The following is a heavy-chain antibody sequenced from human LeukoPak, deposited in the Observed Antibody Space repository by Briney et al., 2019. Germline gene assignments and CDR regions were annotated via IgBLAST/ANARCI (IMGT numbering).Heavy chain of an antibody. CDR1: GGSISSGGYY. Sequence: SETLSLTCTVSGGSISSGGYYWSWIRQHPGKGLEWIGYIYYSGNTNYNPSLKSRLTISLDTSKNQVSLRLSSVTAADTAVYHCARKDGDLWGQGTLVTVSS. V-gene: IGHV4-61*08. J-gene: IGHJ5*02. CDR3: ARKDGDL. CDR2: IYYSGNT.